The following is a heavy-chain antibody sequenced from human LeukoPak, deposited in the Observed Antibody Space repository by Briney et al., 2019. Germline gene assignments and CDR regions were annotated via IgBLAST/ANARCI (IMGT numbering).Heavy chain of an antibody. CDR2: ISGYNGNT. D-gene: IGHD2-2*01. J-gene: IGHJ4*02. CDR3: ARLEGYCSSTSCYAESRVDY. Sequence: ASVKVSCKASGYTFNTYGITWVRQAPGQGLEWMGWISGYNGNTNYAQKFQGRVTMTRDTSTRTAYMELRSLRSDDTAVYYCARLEGYCSSTSCYAESRVDYWGQGTLVTVSS. V-gene: IGHV1-18*01. CDR1: GYTFNTYG.